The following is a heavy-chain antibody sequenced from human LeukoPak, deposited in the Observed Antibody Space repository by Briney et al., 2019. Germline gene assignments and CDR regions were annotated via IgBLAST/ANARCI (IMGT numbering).Heavy chain of an antibody. CDR3: ARGEAGSYNN. Sequence: SETLSLTCTVSGDSISSGNYYWSWIRQPAGKGLEWIGRIYTSGNTNYNPSLKSRVTILLDMSKNQFSLKLSSVTAADTAIYYCARGEAGSYNNWGQGTLVTVSS. V-gene: IGHV4-61*02. D-gene: IGHD3-10*01. CDR2: IYTSGNT. CDR1: GDSISSGNYY. J-gene: IGHJ4*02.